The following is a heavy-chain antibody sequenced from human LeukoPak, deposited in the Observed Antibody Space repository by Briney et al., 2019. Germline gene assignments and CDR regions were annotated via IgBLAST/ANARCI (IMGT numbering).Heavy chain of an antibody. Sequence: SVKVFCKASGHPFSRYAISGARHPRAQGREWMGDVTPIFGTANYAQKFQGRVTITADESTSTAYMELSSLRSEDTAVYYCATSAGQELDLYYYYGMDVWGKGTTVTVSS. V-gene: IGHV1-69*01. D-gene: IGHD6-13*01. CDR3: ATSAGQELDLYYYYGMDV. CDR1: GHPFSRYA. J-gene: IGHJ6*04. CDR2: VTPIFGTA.